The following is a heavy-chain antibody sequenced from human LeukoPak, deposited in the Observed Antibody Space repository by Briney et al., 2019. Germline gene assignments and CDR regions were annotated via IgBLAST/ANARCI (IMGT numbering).Heavy chain of an antibody. Sequence: ESLRLSCLTSGFTFSNSWMTWVRQAPGRGLEGVANIKEDGSDKQYVDSVRGRFTISRDNAKNSVSLQMDGLRAEDTAVYHCVRESDVWSGPGIGRPLDVWGKGTTVTVSS. V-gene: IGHV3-7*01. D-gene: IGHD3-3*01. CDR2: IKEDGSDK. CDR3: VRESDVWSGPGIGRPLDV. CDR1: GFTFSNSW. J-gene: IGHJ6*04.